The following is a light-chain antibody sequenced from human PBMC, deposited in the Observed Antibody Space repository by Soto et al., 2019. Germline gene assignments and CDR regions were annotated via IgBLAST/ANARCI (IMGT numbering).Light chain of an antibody. CDR2: HAS. CDR1: QTVGNNY. Sequence: EIVLTQSPGTLSLSPGERATLSCRASQTVGNNYLAWYLQKPGQPPRLLIYHASTRATGIPDRVSGSGSGTDFTLTINRLEPEDFAVYYCHQYAYAPLTFGGGTKVEIK. CDR3: HQYAYAPLT. V-gene: IGKV3-20*01. J-gene: IGKJ4*01.